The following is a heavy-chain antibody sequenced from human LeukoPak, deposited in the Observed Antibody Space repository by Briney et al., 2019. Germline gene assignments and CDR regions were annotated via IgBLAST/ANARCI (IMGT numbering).Heavy chain of an antibody. CDR1: GVSISSGVYS. Sequence: PSETLSLTCTVSGVSISSGVYSWGWIRQPPGKGLEWIGSIYYSGSTYYNPSLKSRVTMSVDTSKNQFSLKLSSVTAADTAVYYCARAQSNQMATKMWGQGTLVTVSS. J-gene: IGHJ4*02. CDR3: ARAQSNQMATKM. V-gene: IGHV4-39*07. CDR2: IYYSGST. D-gene: IGHD5-24*01.